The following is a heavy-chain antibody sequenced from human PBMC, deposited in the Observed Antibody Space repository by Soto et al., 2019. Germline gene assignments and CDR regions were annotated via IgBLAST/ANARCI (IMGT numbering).Heavy chain of an antibody. V-gene: IGHV3-30-3*01. CDR2: ISYDGSNK. CDR3: ARGGGSVSYFNYFDY. D-gene: IGHD1-26*01. Sequence: QVQLVESGGGVVQPGRSLRLSCAASGFTFSSYAMHWVRQAPGKGLEWVAVISYDGSNKYYADSVKGRFTISRDNSKNTLYLQMNSLRAEDTAVYYCARGGGSVSYFNYFDYWGQGTLVTVSS. J-gene: IGHJ4*02. CDR1: GFTFSSYA.